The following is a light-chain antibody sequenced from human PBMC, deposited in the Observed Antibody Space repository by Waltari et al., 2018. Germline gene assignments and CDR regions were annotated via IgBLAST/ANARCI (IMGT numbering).Light chain of an antibody. CDR2: EVY. Sequence: QSALTQPASVSGSPGQSITISCTGTSRDVGGYNFVSWYQQHPGKVPKLRIYEVYNRPSGVSYRFSGSKSGNTASLTISGLQAEDEADYYCSSYTSSSTGIFGGGTKLTVL. CDR3: SSYTSSSTGI. J-gene: IGLJ2*01. CDR1: SRDVGGYNF. V-gene: IGLV2-14*01.